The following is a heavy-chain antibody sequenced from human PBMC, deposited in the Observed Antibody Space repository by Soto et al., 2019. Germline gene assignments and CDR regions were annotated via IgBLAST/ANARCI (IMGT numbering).Heavy chain of an antibody. D-gene: IGHD1-26*01. CDR3: ARDSLVGATFHYYYGMDV. CDR2: IYYSGST. CDR1: GGSISSYY. Sequence: QVQLQESDPGLVKPSETLSLTCTVSGGSISSYYWSWIRQPPGKGLEWIGYIYYSGSTNYNPSLKSRVTISVDTSKNQFSLKLSSVTAADTAVYYCARDSLVGATFHYYYGMDVWGQGTTVTVSS. V-gene: IGHV4-59*01. J-gene: IGHJ6*02.